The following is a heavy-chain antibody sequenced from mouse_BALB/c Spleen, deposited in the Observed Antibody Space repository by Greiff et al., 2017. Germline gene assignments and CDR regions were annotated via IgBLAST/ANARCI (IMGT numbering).Heavy chain of an antibody. CDR2: ISSGGSYT. Sequence: DVQLVESGGGLVKPGGSLKLSCAASGFTFSSYTMSWVRQTPEKRLEWVATISSGGSYTYYPDSVKGRFTISRDNAKNTLYLQMSSLKSEDTAMYYCTRAFYDYSLDYWGQGTTLTVSS. D-gene: IGHD2-4*01. J-gene: IGHJ2*01. CDR3: TRAFYDYSLDY. V-gene: IGHV5-6-4*01. CDR1: GFTFSSYT.